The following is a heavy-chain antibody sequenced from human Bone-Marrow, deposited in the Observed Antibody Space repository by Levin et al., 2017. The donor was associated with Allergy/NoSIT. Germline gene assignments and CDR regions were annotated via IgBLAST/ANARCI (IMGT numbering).Heavy chain of an antibody. CDR1: NSHITAVHY. Sequence: SETLSLTCRVSNSHITAVHYWNWIRQPPGKGLEWIGYMYSSGISSYSPSLKSRVTISVDTSNNVFSLKLTSVIAADTAVYYCARGGYIYGSDAFDIWGQGTMVTVSS. CDR3: ARGGYIYGSDAFDI. J-gene: IGHJ3*02. D-gene: IGHD5-18*01. V-gene: IGHV4-61*08. CDR2: MYSSGIS.